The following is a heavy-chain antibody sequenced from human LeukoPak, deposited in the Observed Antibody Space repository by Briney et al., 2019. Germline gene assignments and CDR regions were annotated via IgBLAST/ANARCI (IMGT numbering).Heavy chain of an antibody. Sequence: SGGSLRLSCAASGFTFSSYAMHWVRQAPGKGLEWVAVISYDGSNKYYADSVKGRFTVSRDNARNSLYLQMNSLRAGDTALYYCGSLDSREDGSSRWGPVDMWGQGTMVTVSS. CDR2: ISYDGSNK. CDR1: GFTFSSYA. CDR3: GSLDSREDGSSRWGPVDM. D-gene: IGHD3-22*01. V-gene: IGHV3-30*04. J-gene: IGHJ3*02.